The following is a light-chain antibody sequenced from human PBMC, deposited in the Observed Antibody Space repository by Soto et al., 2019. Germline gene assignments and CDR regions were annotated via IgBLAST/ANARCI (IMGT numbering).Light chain of an antibody. V-gene: IGKV3-20*01. CDR3: QQYGSSSRA. CDR2: GAS. Sequence: EIVLKQSPATLSLSTGERATLSFRASQSISGTLAWYQQKPGQAPRLLIHGASSRATGIPDRFSGSGSGTDFTLTISRLEPEDFAVYYCQQYGSSSRAFGQGTRLEIK. CDR1: QSISGT. J-gene: IGKJ5*01.